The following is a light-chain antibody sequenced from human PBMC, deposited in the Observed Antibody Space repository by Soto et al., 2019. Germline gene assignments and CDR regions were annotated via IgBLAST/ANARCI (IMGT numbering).Light chain of an antibody. CDR3: QERHSWPIT. CDR2: DTS. V-gene: IGKV3-11*01. J-gene: IGKJ5*01. Sequence: EIVLTQSPATLSLSPGERATLSCRTSQTIRGLLNWYQQRPGQAPRLLIYDTSNRATDIPARFSGSASATDFILTISSLDCEYFGVYFCQERHSWPITGGQGHRLDI. CDR1: QTIRGL.